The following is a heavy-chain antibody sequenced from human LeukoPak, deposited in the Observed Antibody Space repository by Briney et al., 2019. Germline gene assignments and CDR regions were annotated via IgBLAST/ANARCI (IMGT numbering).Heavy chain of an antibody. J-gene: IGHJ4*02. CDR3: ARVGNYLDY. CDR2: IRNKDNKYII. V-gene: IGHV3-72*01. CDR1: GFTFSTHY. Sequence: GGSLRLSCAASGFTFSTHYMDWVRQTPGKGLEWVGRIRNKDNKYIIEYAASVKGRFTISRDDSKNKLYLQMNSLKTEDTAVYYCARVGNYLDYWGQGTLVIVSS. D-gene: IGHD1-26*01.